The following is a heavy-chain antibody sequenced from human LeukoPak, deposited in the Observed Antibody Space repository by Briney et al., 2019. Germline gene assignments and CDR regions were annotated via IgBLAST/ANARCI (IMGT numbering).Heavy chain of an antibody. CDR1: GGTFSSYA. Sequence: SVKVSCKASGGTFSSYAISWVRQAPGQGLEWMGGIIPIFGTANYAQKFQGRVTITADKSTSTAYMELSSLRPEDTAVYYCARGGRDGYKTPFDYWGQGTLVTVSS. J-gene: IGHJ4*02. CDR2: IIPIFGTA. D-gene: IGHD5-24*01. V-gene: IGHV1-69*06. CDR3: ARGGRDGYKTPFDY.